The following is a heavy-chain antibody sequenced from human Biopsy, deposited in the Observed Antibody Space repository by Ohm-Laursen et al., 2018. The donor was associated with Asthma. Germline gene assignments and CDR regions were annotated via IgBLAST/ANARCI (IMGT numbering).Heavy chain of an antibody. Sequence: TLSLTCTVSGGSISSGGYYCSWIRQHPGKGLEWIGYIYYSGSTYSNPSLKSRVTISADTSKNQYSLKLSSVTAANTAVYYCARGPPVDREDWGQGTLVTVSS. CDR1: GGSISSGGYY. D-gene: IGHD5-24*01. CDR3: ARGPPVDRED. V-gene: IGHV4-31*03. J-gene: IGHJ4*02. CDR2: IYYSGST.